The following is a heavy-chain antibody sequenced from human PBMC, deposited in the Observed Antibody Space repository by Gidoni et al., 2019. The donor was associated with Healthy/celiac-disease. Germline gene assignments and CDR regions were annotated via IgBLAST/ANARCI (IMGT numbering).Heavy chain of an antibody. CDR2: ISSSSSYI. CDR3: ARVVGLNDYYGMDV. J-gene: IGHJ6*02. Sequence: EVQLVESGGGLVKPGGSLRLACAASGLTFRSYSMNCVRQAPGKGLEWVSSISSSSSYIYYADSVKGRFTISRDNAKNSLYLQMNSLRAEDTAVYYCARVVGLNDYYGMDVWGQGTTVTVSS. V-gene: IGHV3-21*01. CDR1: GLTFRSYS. D-gene: IGHD3-16*02.